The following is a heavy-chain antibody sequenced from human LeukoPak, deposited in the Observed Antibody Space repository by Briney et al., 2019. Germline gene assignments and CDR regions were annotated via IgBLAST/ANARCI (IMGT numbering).Heavy chain of an antibody. Sequence: GGSLRLSCAPSAFTLSRHWMHCVRQAPGKGRVGFSRINSGGRSTTYADSVKGRFTISRDHAKKTLYLQMNSLRAEETAVYYCAGTLSGGSRGDFWGQGTLVTVSS. CDR1: AFTLSRHW. V-gene: IGHV3-74*01. CDR2: INSGGRST. CDR3: AGTLSGGSRGDF. D-gene: IGHD2-15*01. J-gene: IGHJ4*02.